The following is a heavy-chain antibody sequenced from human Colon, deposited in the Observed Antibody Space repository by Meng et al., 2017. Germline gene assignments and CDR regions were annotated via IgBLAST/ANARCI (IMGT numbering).Heavy chain of an antibody. D-gene: IGHD3/OR15-3a*01. Sequence: ASVKVSCKASGYTFSDYYIHWVRQAPGHGSEWMGWINPPTGGAHYAQNFQGRVTLTRDTSISTAYMELSSLRSDDTAVYYCARDFGLGLRGRLNWFDPWGQGTLVTVSS. CDR3: ARDFGLGLRGRLNWFDP. CDR1: GYTFSDYY. J-gene: IGHJ5*02. V-gene: IGHV1-2*02. CDR2: INPPTGGA.